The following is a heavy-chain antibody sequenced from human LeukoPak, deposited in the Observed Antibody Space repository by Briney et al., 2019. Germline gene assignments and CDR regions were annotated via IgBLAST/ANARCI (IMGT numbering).Heavy chain of an antibody. CDR1: GGSISSYY. Sequence: SETLSLTCTVSGGSISSYYWSWIRQLPGKGLEWIGYIYYSGTTNYNPSLKSRVTISVDTSKNQFSLKLSSVTAADTAVYYCARYSGSYFDYWGQGTLVTVSS. CDR2: IYYSGTT. D-gene: IGHD1-26*01. J-gene: IGHJ4*02. CDR3: ARYSGSYFDY. V-gene: IGHV4-59*01.